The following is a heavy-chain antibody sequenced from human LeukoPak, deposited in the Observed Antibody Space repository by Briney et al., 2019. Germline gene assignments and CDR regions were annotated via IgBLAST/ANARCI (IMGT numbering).Heavy chain of an antibody. CDR3: ARKVGGVNNFDY. V-gene: IGHV3-23*01. CDR1: GFTFSSYA. Sequence: GGSLRLSCAASGFTFSSYAMSWVRQAPGMGLEWVSVIRGSGSSTYYADSVKGRFTISRDNSNNTLYLQMNSLRADDTAVYYCARKVGGVNNFDYWGQGTLVTVSS. CDR2: IRGSGSST. J-gene: IGHJ4*02. D-gene: IGHD3-16*01.